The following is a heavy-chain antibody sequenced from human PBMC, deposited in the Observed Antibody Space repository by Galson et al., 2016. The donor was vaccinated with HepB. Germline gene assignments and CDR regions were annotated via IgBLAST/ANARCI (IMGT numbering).Heavy chain of an antibody. CDR3: ARDRRYYFGSGSYLDGLDV. J-gene: IGHJ6*02. CDR1: GYSFNVYG. D-gene: IGHD3-10*01. Sequence: SVKVSCKASGYSFNVYGINWVRQAPGQGLEWMGRISGNNGDTQYAQKVQGRVTMTTDTATKTAYMELTSLTSDDTAVYYCARDRRYYFGSGSYLDGLDVWGQGTTVVVSS. V-gene: IGHV1-18*01. CDR2: ISGNNGDT.